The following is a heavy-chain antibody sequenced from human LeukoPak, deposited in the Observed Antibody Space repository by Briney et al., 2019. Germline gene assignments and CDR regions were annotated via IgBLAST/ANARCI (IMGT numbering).Heavy chain of an antibody. J-gene: IGHJ4*02. CDR1: GFTFSSYG. V-gene: IGHV3-30*03. Sequence: GGSLRLSCAASGFTFSSYGMHWVRQAPGKGLEWVAVISYDGSNKYYADSVKGRFTISRDNSKNTLYLQMNSLRAEDTAVYYCALGGFSSGSYYVLDYWGQGTLVTVSS. D-gene: IGHD1-26*01. CDR3: ALGGFSSGSYYVLDY. CDR2: ISYDGSNK.